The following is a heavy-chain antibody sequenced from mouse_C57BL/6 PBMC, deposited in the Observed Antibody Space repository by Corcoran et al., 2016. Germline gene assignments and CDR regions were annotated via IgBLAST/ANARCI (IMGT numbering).Heavy chain of an antibody. D-gene: IGHD6-1*01. J-gene: IGHJ4*01. CDR1: GYTFTTYG. Sequence: QIQLVQSGPELKKPGETVKISCKASGYTFTTYGMSWVKQAPGKGLKWMGWINTYSGVPTYADDFKGRFAFSLETSAITAYLQINNLKNEDTATYFCAREPYAMDYWGQGTSVTVSS. CDR2: INTYSGVP. CDR3: AREPYAMDY. V-gene: IGHV9-3*01.